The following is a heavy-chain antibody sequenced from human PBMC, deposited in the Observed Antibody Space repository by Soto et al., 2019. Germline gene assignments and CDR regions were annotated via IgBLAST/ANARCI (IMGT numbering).Heavy chain of an antibody. V-gene: IGHV4-31*01. CDR3: ARDRYFDL. Sequence: QVQLQESGPGLVKPSQTLSLTCTVSGDSISSGHYFWSWIRQLPGKGLEWMGNIFYNGSTYYNPSLQSPITSSLDTSKSQFSLKVSSVTAADPAVYFWARDRYFDLWGRGTLVTVSS. J-gene: IGHJ2*01. CDR2: IFYNGST. CDR1: GDSISSGHYF.